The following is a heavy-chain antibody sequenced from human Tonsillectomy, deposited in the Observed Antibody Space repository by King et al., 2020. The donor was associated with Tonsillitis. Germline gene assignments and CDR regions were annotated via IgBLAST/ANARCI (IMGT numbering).Heavy chain of an antibody. D-gene: IGHD6-19*01. V-gene: IGHV1-69*01. CDR2: IIPIFGTA. CDR3: ARARSSSGWNDAFDI. Sequence: VQLVQSGAEVKKPGSSVKVSCKASGGTFSSYAITWVRQAPGQGLEWMGGIIPIFGTANHSQEFPGRVTSTADESTNTVYMELSSLRSEATAVYYCARARSSSGWNDAFDIWGQGTKVTVSS. J-gene: IGHJ3*02. CDR1: GGTFSSYA.